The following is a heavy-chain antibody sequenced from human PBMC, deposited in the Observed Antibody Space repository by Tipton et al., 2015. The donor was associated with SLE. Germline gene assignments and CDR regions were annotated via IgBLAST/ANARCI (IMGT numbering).Heavy chain of an antibody. D-gene: IGHD1-14*01. Sequence: TLSLTCTVSDYSISSGYYWGWIRQPPGKGLEWIGSIYHIGNTHYHPSLKSRLSMSVDTSKNQFSLKLSSVTAADTAVYYCARWGAQLGTDNWFDPWGQGTLVTVSS. J-gene: IGHJ5*02. CDR3: ARWGAQLGTDNWFDP. CDR1: DYSISSGYY. CDR2: IYHIGNT. V-gene: IGHV4-38-2*02.